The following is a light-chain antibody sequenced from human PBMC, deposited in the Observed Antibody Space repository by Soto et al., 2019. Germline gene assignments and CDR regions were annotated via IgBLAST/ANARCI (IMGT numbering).Light chain of an antibody. Sequence: IQSTQSPSSLSASVGDRVTITCRASQGISSYLAWYQQKPGKAPNFLIYAASTVQRGVPSRFSGSGSGTDLTLTISSLQPEDFGTYFCQQLNSYPPTFGQGTELEIK. CDR3: QQLNSYPPT. V-gene: IGKV1-9*01. CDR2: AAS. CDR1: QGISSY. J-gene: IGKJ2*01.